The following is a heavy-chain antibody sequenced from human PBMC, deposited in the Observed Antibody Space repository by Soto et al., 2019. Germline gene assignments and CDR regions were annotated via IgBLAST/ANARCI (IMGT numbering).Heavy chain of an antibody. D-gene: IGHD1-20*01. CDR3: AREVSGIQAFDY. Sequence: QVQLQESGPGLVKPSETLSLTCVVSGGSINSSYWWNWVRQPPGKGLEWIGEISHGGSTNFNPSLKSLATISVDKSKNHVSLKLDSVTAADTAVYYCAREVSGIQAFDYWGQGTLVTVSS. CDR2: ISHGGST. V-gene: IGHV4-4*02. J-gene: IGHJ4*02. CDR1: GGSINSSYW.